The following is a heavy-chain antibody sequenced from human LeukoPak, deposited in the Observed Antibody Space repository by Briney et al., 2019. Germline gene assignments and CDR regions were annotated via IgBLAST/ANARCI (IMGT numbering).Heavy chain of an antibody. D-gene: IGHD1-26*01. CDR3: ARIVGATPYYYYMDV. CDR1: GYIFTDYF. CDR2: IKPSSGNT. J-gene: IGHJ6*03. V-gene: IGHV1-18*04. Sequence: ASVKVSCKASGYIFTDYFFHWVRQAPGQGLEWMGWIKPSSGNTNYAQKLQGRVIMTTDTSTSTAYMELRSLRSDDTAVYYCARIVGATPYYYYMDVWGKGTTVTVSS.